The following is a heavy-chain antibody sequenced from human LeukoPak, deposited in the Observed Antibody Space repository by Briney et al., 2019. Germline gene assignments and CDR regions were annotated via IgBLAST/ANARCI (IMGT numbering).Heavy chain of an antibody. Sequence: SVKVSCKASGGIFSSYTISWVRQAPGQGLERMGRIIPLLGIANCAQKFQGRVTIIADKSTSTAYMELSSLRSEDTAVYYCARDDADSAYADGDYWGQGTLVTVSS. CDR3: ARDDADSAYADGDY. CDR2: IIPLLGIA. CDR1: GGIFSSYT. V-gene: IGHV1-69*02. D-gene: IGHD5-12*01. J-gene: IGHJ4*02.